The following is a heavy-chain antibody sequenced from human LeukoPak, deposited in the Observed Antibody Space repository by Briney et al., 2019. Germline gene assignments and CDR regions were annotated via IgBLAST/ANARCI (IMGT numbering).Heavy chain of an antibody. CDR3: ARGSSIVVVPAAIGLDY. Sequence: ASVKVSCKASGYIFSSYVISWVRQAPGQGLEWMGWISAYNGNTNYAQKLQGRVTMTTDTSTSTAYMELRSLRSDDTAVYYCARGSSIVVVPAAIGLDYWGQGTLVTVSS. D-gene: IGHD2-2*01. J-gene: IGHJ4*02. CDR2: ISAYNGNT. CDR1: GYIFSSYV. V-gene: IGHV1-18*01.